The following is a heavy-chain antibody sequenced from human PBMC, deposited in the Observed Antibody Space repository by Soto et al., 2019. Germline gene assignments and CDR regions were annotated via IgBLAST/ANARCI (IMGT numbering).Heavy chain of an antibody. CDR2: INPSGGST. Sequence: ASVRVSCRASGYTFTTYYMHWVRQAPGQGLEWMGIINPSGGSTSYAQKFQGRVTMTRDTSTSTVYMELSSLRSEDTAVYYCARVVAGTYIWFDPWGQRTLVTVS. CDR3: ARVVAGTYIWFDP. D-gene: IGHD1-1*01. V-gene: IGHV1-46*03. J-gene: IGHJ5*02. CDR1: GYTFTTYY.